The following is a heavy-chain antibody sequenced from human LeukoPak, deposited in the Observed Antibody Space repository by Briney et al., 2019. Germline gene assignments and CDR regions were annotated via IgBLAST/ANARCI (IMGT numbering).Heavy chain of an antibody. J-gene: IGHJ4*02. CDR3: ARASKGYYDFWSGPYYFDY. Sequence: GGSLRLSCAASGFTVSSNYMSWVRQAPGKGLEWVSVIYSGGSTYYADSVKGRFTISRDNSKNTLYLQMNSLRAEDTAVYYCARASKGYYDFWSGPYYFDYWGQGTLVTVSS. V-gene: IGHV3-53*01. CDR1: GFTVSSNY. D-gene: IGHD3-3*01. CDR2: IYSGGST.